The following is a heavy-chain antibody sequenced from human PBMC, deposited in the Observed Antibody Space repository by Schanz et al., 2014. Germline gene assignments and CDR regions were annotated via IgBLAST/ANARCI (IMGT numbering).Heavy chain of an antibody. CDR3: ARDRDQWDGNYLDY. D-gene: IGHD1-26*01. V-gene: IGHV1-18*04. CDR1: GHTFTSYY. CDR2: IGGSDGNT. J-gene: IGHJ4*02. Sequence: QVQLVQPGAEVKKPGASVKLSCKASGHTFTSYYLHWVRQAPGQGLEWMGWIGGSDGNTNFAQKFQGRVTMTTDTSTSTVYMELRSLTSDDSAVYYCARDRDQWDGNYLDYWGQGTLVTVSS.